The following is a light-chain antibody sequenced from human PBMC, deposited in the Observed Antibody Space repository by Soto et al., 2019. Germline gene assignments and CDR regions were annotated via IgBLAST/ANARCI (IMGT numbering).Light chain of an antibody. CDR3: AAWDDRLKASYV. CDR1: SSNIGSNT. CDR2: SNN. V-gene: IGLV1-44*01. J-gene: IGLJ1*01. Sequence: QSVLTQPPSASGTPGQRVTISCSGSSSNIGSNTVNWYQQLPGTAPKLLIYSNNQRPSGVPDRFSGSKSGTSASLAISGLQSEDEADYYCAAWDDRLKASYVFGTGTKVTVL.